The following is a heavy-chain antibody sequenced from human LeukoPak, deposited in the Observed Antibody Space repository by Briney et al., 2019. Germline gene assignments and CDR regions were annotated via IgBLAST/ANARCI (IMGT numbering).Heavy chain of an antibody. CDR1: GFTFSSYW. J-gene: IGHJ4*02. V-gene: IGHV3-7*01. CDR3: ARVGGRYSPLGY. D-gene: IGHD3-16*02. CDR2: IKQDGSEK. Sequence: GGSLRLSCAASGFTFSSYWMSWVRQAPGKGLEWVANIKQDGSEKYYVDSVKGRFTISRDDAKNSLYLQMISLRAEDTAVYYCARVGGRYSPLGYWGQGTLVTVSS.